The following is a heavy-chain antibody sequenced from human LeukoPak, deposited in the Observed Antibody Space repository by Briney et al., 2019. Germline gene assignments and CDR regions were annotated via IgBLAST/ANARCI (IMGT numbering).Heavy chain of an antibody. Sequence: GGSLRLSCAASGFTFSNYWMHWLRQVPGKGLVWVSHIKYDGSATNYADSVKGRFTISRDNAKNTLYLQMNSLRAEDTAVYYCVSGSLQSGYNFDYWGQGALVTVSS. CDR3: VSGSLQSGYNFDY. J-gene: IGHJ4*02. CDR1: GFTFSNYW. D-gene: IGHD3-3*01. V-gene: IGHV3-74*01. CDR2: IKYDGSAT.